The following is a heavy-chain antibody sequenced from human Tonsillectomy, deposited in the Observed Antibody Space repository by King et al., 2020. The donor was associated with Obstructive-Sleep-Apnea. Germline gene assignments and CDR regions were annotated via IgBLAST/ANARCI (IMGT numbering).Heavy chain of an antibody. V-gene: IGHV3-30*18. D-gene: IGHD6-13*01. CDR3: AKGKWSSRSIDY. J-gene: IGHJ4*02. CDR1: GFSFSTRD. Sequence: VQLVESGGGVVQPGTSLRLSCAASGFSFSTRDIHWVRQAPGKGLEWVALISWNERDKYYADSVKGRFTISRDNSKNTLYLEMNGLRAEDTAAYYCAKGKWSSRSIDYWGQGTLVTVSS. CDR2: ISWNERDK.